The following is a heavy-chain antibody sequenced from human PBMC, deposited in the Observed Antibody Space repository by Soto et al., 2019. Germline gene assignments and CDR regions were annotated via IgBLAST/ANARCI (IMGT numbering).Heavy chain of an antibody. D-gene: IGHD3-16*01. CDR2: INPNSGGT. V-gene: IGHV1-2*02. Sequence: ASVKVSCKVSGYTFTDYYLHWVRQAPGQGLEWMGCINPNSGGTNYAQKFQGRVTMTRDTSISTAYMELSRLRSDDTAVCYCARARRGWFDPWGQGTLVTVSS. J-gene: IGHJ5*02. CDR3: ARARRGWFDP. CDR1: GYTFTDYY.